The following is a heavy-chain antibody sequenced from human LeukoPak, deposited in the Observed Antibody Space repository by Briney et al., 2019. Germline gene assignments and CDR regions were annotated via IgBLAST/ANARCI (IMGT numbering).Heavy chain of an antibody. CDR3: ATSKGDY. J-gene: IGHJ4*02. V-gene: IGHV4-59*01. Sequence: PSETLSLTCTVSGGSISRCYWSWIRQPPGKGLEWIGYIYFSGSTNYNPSLKSRVTISVDTSKNQFSLKLSSVTAADTAVYYCATSKGDYWGQGALVTVSS. CDR1: GGSISRCY. CDR2: IYFSGST.